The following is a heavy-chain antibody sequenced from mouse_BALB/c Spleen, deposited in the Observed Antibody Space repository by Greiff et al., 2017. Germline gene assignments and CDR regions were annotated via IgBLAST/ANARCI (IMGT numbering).Heavy chain of an antibody. D-gene: IGHD4-1*01. CDR3: ARDGRAMDY. V-gene: IGHV5-4*02. Sequence: EVQLVESGVGLVKPGGSLKLSCAASGFTFSDYYMYWVRQTPEKRLEWVATISDGGSYTYYPDSVKGRFTISRDNAKNNLYLQMSSLKSEDTAMYYCARDGRAMDYWGQGTSVTVSS. J-gene: IGHJ4*01. CDR2: ISDGGSYT. CDR1: GFTFSDYY.